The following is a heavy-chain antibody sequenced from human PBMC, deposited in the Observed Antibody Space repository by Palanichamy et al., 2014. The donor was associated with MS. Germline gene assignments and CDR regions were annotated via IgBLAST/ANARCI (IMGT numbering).Heavy chain of an antibody. Sequence: QVQLQHGAAGPLKPSETLSLTCAVYGGSFSGYVLELGPPAPRKGLEWIGEIDHSGSTNYNPSLKGRVTISIDTSNNQFSLNLPSVTAADTAVYYCARWGSGWYGASRTRKANNWFDPWGQGTLVTVSS. V-gene: IGHV4-34*01. CDR3: ARWGSGWYGASRTRKANNWFDP. CDR1: GGSFSGYV. D-gene: IGHD6-19*01. CDR2: IDHSGST. J-gene: IGHJ5*02.